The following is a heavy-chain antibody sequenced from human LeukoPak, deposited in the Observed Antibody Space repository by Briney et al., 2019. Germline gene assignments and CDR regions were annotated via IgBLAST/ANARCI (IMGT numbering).Heavy chain of an antibody. D-gene: IGHD3-22*01. CDR3: ARDRSLGDSSGYEIDS. CDR2: IYHSGSA. V-gene: IGHV4-38-2*02. CDR1: GGSISSYY. Sequence: SETLSRTCTVSGGSISSYYWGWIRQSPGKGLEWIGSIYHSGSAHYNPSFKSRVTISVDTSNNQFSLRLSSVTAADTAIYYCARDRSLGDSSGYEIDSWGQGTQVIVSS. J-gene: IGHJ4*02.